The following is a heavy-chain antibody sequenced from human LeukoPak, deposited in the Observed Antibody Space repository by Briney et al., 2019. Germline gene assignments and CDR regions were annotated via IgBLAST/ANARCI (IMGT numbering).Heavy chain of an antibody. Sequence: SETLSLTCTVSGGSISSYYWSWIRQPPGKGLEWIGYIYYSGSTNYNPSLKSRVTISVDTSKNQFSLKLSSVTAADTAVYYCARGLSYDFWSGYSTYYYYYMDVWGKGTTVTVSS. CDR2: IYYSGST. CDR1: GGSISSYY. D-gene: IGHD3-3*01. J-gene: IGHJ6*03. V-gene: IGHV4-59*01. CDR3: ARGLSYDFWSGYSTYYYYYMDV.